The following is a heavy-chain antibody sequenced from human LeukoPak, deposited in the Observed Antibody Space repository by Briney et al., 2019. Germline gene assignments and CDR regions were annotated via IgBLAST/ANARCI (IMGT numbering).Heavy chain of an antibody. Sequence: PSETLSLTCTVSGGSISSYYWGWIRQPAGKGLEWIGRIYTSGSTNYNPSLKSRVTMSVDTSKNQFSLKLSSVTAADTAVYYCARGKSSSWYGFDYWGQGTLVTVSS. J-gene: IGHJ4*02. CDR2: IYTSGST. CDR1: GGSISSYY. D-gene: IGHD6-13*01. CDR3: ARGKSSSWYGFDY. V-gene: IGHV4-4*07.